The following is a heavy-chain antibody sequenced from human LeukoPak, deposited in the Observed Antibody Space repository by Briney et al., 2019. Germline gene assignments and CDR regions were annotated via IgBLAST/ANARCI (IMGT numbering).Heavy chain of an antibody. V-gene: IGHV4-59*03. CDR3: AKFGLYYNMDV. CDR2: IHYSGST. D-gene: IGHD3-16*01. J-gene: IGHJ6*02. CDR1: GGSISGFY. Sequence: SETLSLTCAVSGGSISGFYWTWIRQPRAKGLEFIGQIHYSGSTDYNPSLKSRTTMSVDTSKNQFFLSLSSVTAADTAVYYCAKFGLYYNMDVWGQGTTVTVSS.